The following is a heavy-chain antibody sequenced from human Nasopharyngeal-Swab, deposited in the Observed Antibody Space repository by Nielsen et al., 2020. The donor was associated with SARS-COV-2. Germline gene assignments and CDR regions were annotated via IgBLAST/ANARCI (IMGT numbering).Heavy chain of an antibody. CDR3: TRDPTVRGADYYGMDV. Sequence: GESLKISCTASGFTFGDYAMSWFRQAPGKGLEWVGFIRSKAYGGTTEYAASVKGRFTISRDDSKSIAYLQMNSLKTEDPAVYYCTRDPTVRGADYYGMDVWGQGTAVTVSS. D-gene: IGHD3-10*01. CDR2: IRSKAYGGTT. CDR1: GFTFGDYA. V-gene: IGHV3-49*03. J-gene: IGHJ6*02.